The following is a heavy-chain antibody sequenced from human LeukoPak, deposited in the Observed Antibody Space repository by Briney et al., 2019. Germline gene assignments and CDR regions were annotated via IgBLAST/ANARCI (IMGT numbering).Heavy chain of an antibody. J-gene: IGHJ3*02. V-gene: IGHV4-59*08. D-gene: IGHD3-9*01. Sequence: SETLSLTCTVSGGSISSYYWSWIRQPPGKGLEWIRYIYYSGSTNYNPSLKSRVTISVDTSKNQFSLKLSSVTAADTAVYYCARHKETLTGRDAFDIWGQGTMVTVSS. CDR2: IYYSGST. CDR3: ARHKETLTGRDAFDI. CDR1: GGSISSYY.